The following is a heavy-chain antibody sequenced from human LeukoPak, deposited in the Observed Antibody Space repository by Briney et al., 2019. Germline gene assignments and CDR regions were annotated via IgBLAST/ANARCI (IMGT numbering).Heavy chain of an antibody. J-gene: IGHJ4*02. CDR1: GYTFTGDY. Sequence: ASVKVSCKASGYTFTGDYMHWVRQAPGQGLEWMGWINPNSSVTRYAERFQGRVTMTRDTSISTAYMELRRLRSDDTAVYYCARDPGSGSFFWGQGTLVTVSS. D-gene: IGHD3-10*01. V-gene: IGHV1-2*02. CDR2: INPNSSVT. CDR3: ARDPGSGSFF.